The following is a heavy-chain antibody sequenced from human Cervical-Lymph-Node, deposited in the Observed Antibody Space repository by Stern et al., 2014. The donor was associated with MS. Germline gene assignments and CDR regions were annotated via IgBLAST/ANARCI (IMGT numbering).Heavy chain of an antibody. Sequence: QVQLQESGPGLVKPSGTLSLTCAVSGDSISSSNWWSWVRQSPGKGLEWVGDIYHAGTTNYNSTLKSRLTISADNSKNQFSLNLTSVTAADTAVYYCVRALGSSSFRYWFDPWGQGTLVIVSS. J-gene: IGHJ5*02. CDR1: GDSISSSNW. V-gene: IGHV4-4*02. D-gene: IGHD6-13*01. CDR3: VRALGSSSFRYWFDP. CDR2: IYHAGTT.